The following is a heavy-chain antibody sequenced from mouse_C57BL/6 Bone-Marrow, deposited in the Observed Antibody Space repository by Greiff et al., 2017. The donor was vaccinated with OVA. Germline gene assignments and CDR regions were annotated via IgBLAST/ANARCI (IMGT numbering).Heavy chain of an antibody. CDR2: IHPNSGST. Sequence: QVQLQQSGAELVKPGASVKLSCKASGYTFTSYWMHWVKQRPGQGLEWIGMIHPNSGSTNYNEKFKSKATLTVDKSSSTAYMQLSSLTSEDSAVYYCARPFYYDYGDFDYWGQGTTLTVSS. CDR1: GYTFTSYW. D-gene: IGHD2-4*01. J-gene: IGHJ2*01. CDR3: ARPFYYDYGDFDY. V-gene: IGHV1-64*01.